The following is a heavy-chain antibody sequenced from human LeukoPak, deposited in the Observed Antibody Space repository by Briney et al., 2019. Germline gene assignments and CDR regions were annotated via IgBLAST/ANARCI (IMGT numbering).Heavy chain of an antibody. V-gene: IGHV3-21*04. CDR3: ARDRVEVTTSMLGGVKRTVTDYYGMDV. D-gene: IGHD3-16*01. CDR1: GFTSSSYS. Sequence: PGGSLRLSCAAPGFTSSSYSMNWVRQAPGEGLEWVSSIRSSSRYIYYADSVKGRFTISRDNAKNSLYLQMNSLRAEDTAVYFCARDRVEVTTSMLGGVKRTVTDYYGMDVWGQGTTVTVSS. CDR2: IRSSSRYI. J-gene: IGHJ6*02.